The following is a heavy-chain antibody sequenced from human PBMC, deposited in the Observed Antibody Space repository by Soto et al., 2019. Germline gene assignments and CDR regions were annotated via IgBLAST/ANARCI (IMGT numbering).Heavy chain of an antibody. CDR3: ARAGDDCSNARCYMIYD. D-gene: IGHD2-2*02. J-gene: IGHJ4*02. CDR2: INTGNGNT. CDR1: GYTFSSYA. Sequence: GTPVKVSCKASGYTFSSYAMHWVRQAPGQRPEWMGCINTGNGNTKYSENFQGRATITKDISARTAYMELSSLGSDDTAVYYCARAGDDCSNARCYMIYDWGQGTQVTVSS. V-gene: IGHV1-3*04.